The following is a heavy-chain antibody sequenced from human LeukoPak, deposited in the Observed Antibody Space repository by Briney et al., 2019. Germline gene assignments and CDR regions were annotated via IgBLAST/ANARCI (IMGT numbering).Heavy chain of an antibody. CDR3: ARGQWLGPQYYFDY. Sequence: GGSLRLSCAASGFTFSDYYMSWIRQAPGKGLEWVSYISSSGSTIYYADSVKGRFTFSRDNAKNSLYLQMNSLRAEDTAVYYCARGQWLGPQYYFDYWGQGTLVTASS. D-gene: IGHD6-19*01. V-gene: IGHV3-11*04. J-gene: IGHJ4*02. CDR1: GFTFSDYY. CDR2: ISSSGSTI.